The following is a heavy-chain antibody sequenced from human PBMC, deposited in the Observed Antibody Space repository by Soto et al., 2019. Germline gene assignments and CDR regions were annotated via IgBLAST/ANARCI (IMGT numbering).Heavy chain of an antibody. J-gene: IGHJ4*02. Sequence: SETLSLTCTVSGGSISSSRSYWGWIRQPPGKGPECIGSIYYSGSTYYSPSLKRRVTISVDTSKNQFSLKLSSVTAADTAVYYCARRGLVGATTFDYWGQGTLVTVSS. CDR1: GGSISSSRSY. CDR2: IYYSGST. CDR3: ARRGLVGATTFDY. D-gene: IGHD1-26*01. V-gene: IGHV4-39*01.